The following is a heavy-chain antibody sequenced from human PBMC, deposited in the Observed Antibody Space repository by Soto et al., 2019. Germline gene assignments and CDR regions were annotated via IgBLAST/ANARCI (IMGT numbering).Heavy chain of an antibody. V-gene: IGHV1-69*12. CDR3: PRRKGAFDY. CDR2: FIPFFGTA. J-gene: IGHJ4*02. CDR1: GGTFSSYA. Sequence: QVQLVQSGAEVKKPGSSVKVSCKASGGTFSSYAISWVRQAPGQGLEWMGGFIPFFGTANYAQKFQGRVPMSGDEATSTAYMELCGLSSEDTAVYYCPRRKGAFDYWGKGTLVTVSS.